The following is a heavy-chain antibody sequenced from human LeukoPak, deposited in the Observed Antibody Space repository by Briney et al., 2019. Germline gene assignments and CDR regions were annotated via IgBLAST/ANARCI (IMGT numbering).Heavy chain of an antibody. CDR1: GGSISSSSYY. D-gene: IGHD4-11*01. Sequence: PSETLSLTCTVSGGSISSSSYYWGWIRQPPGKGLEWIGSIYYSGSTYYNPSLKSRVTISVDTSKNQFSLKLSSVTAADTAVYYCARRATVTTYYYYYGMDVWGRGTTVTVSS. CDR3: ARRATVTTYYYYYGMDV. CDR2: IYYSGST. J-gene: IGHJ6*02. V-gene: IGHV4-39*01.